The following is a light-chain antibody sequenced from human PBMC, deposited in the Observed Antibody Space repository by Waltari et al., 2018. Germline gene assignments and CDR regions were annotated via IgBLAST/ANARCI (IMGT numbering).Light chain of an antibody. V-gene: IGLV8-61*01. Sequence: QTVVTPEASFSVSPGGTVTLTCGPIYDTVSSNSYTSWFQQTPGQPPRTPIYNTNARSSGVPDRFSVSILGNKAALTIAGAQAEDESDHYCVLYLATGLWVFGGGTRLTVL. CDR3: VLYLATGLWV. J-gene: IGLJ3*02. CDR1: YDTVSSNSY. CDR2: NTN.